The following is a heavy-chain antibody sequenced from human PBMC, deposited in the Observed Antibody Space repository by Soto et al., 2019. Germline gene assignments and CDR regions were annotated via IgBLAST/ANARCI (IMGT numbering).Heavy chain of an antibody. CDR1: GGSISSSNW. Sequence: QVQLQESGPGLVKPSGTLSLTCAVSGGSISSSNWWSWVRQPPGKGLEWIGEIYHSGSTNYNPSLKSRVTLSEXXSXKXXSLQLSSVTAADTAVYYCARTFGLSSGWYEPYFDYWGQGTLVTVSS. V-gene: IGHV4-4*02. CDR2: IYHSGST. J-gene: IGHJ4*02. D-gene: IGHD6-19*01. CDR3: ARTFGLSSGWYEPYFDY.